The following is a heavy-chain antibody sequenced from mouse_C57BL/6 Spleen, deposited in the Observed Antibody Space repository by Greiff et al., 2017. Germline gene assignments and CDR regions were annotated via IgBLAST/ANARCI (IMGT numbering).Heavy chain of an antibody. CDR2: ISSGSSTI. CDR3: ARDYYGSHWYFDV. CDR1: GFTFSDYG. V-gene: IGHV5-17*01. Sequence: EVQLQESGGGLVKPGGSLKLSCAASGFTFSDYGMHWVRQAPEKGLEWVAYISSGSSTIYYADTVKGRFTISRDNAKNTLFLQMTSLRSEDTAMYYCARDYYGSHWYFDVWGTGTTVTVSS. D-gene: IGHD1-1*01. J-gene: IGHJ1*03.